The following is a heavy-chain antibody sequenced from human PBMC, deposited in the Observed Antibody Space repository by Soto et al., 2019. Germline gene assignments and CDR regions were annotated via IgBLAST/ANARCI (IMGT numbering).Heavy chain of an antibody. D-gene: IGHD3-3*01. J-gene: IGHJ6*03. V-gene: IGHV1-18*01. CDR1: GDTLTSYG. CDR3: AREYYDFWSGYSRLINTRYYYYYYMDV. CDR2: ISAYNGNT. Sequence: ASVKVSCKASGDTLTSYGISWVRQAPGQGLEWMGWISAYNGNTNYAQKLQGRVTMTTDTSTSTAYMELRSLRSDDTAVYYCAREYYDFWSGYSRLINTRYYYYYYMDVWGKGTTVTVSS.